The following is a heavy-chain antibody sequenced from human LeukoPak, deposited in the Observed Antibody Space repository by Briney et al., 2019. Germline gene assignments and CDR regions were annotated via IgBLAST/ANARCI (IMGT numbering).Heavy chain of an antibody. CDR2: ISSTGTYI. Sequence: RPGGSLRLSCAASGFTFSSYSMNWVRQAPGKGLEWVSSISSTGTYIYYADSVKGRFTISRDNAKNSLYLQMNSLRAEDTAVYYCARELTTVSPPGWGQGTLVTVSS. J-gene: IGHJ4*02. CDR1: GFTFSSYS. V-gene: IGHV3-21*01. CDR3: ARELTTVSPPG. D-gene: IGHD4-11*01.